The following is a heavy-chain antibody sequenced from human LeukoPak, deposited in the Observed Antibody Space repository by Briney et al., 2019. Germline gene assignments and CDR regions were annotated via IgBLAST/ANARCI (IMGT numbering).Heavy chain of an antibody. J-gene: IGHJ4*02. CDR1: GFTFSSYK. D-gene: IGHD5-18*01. CDR2: ISSSGSTI. CDR3: ARMESHSLGY. V-gene: IGHV3-48*03. Sequence: GGSLRLSCAASGFTFSSYKMNWVRQAPGKGLEWVSYISSSGSTIYYADSVKGRFTISRDNAKNSLYLQMNSLRAEDTAVYYCARMESHSLGYWGQGTLVTVSS.